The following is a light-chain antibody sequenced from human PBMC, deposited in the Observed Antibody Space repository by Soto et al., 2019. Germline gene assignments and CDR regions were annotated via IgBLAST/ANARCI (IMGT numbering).Light chain of an antibody. V-gene: IGLV2-14*01. J-gene: IGLJ1*01. Sequence: QSALTQPASVSGSPGQSITISCTGTSSDVGGYHFVSWYQQHPGKAPKLLISDVINRPSGVSNRFSGSKSGNTASLTISGLQAEDEAGYYCSSYSSSNTLYVFGTGTQLTVL. CDR2: DVI. CDR3: SSYSSSNTLYV. CDR1: SSDVGGYHF.